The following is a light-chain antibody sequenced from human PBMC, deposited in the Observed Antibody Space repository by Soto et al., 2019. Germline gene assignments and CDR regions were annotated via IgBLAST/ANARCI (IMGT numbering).Light chain of an antibody. Sequence: EIVLTQSPGTLSLSPGERATLSCRASQSVSNNYLAWYQQKPGQAPRLLIYGASNRATGIPDRFSGSGSGTDFTLTISRLEPEDSAVYCCQQYGSSGTFGQGTKVDIK. CDR2: GAS. CDR1: QSVSNNY. CDR3: QQYGSSGT. J-gene: IGKJ1*01. V-gene: IGKV3-20*01.